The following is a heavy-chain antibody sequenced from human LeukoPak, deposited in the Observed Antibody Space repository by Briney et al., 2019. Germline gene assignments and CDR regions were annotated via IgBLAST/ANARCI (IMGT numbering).Heavy chain of an antibody. J-gene: IGHJ6*04. CDR1: GFTFTSYT. CDR2: ISSSSYI. CDR3: AELGITMIGGV. V-gene: IGHV3-21*01. D-gene: IGHD3-10*02. Sequence: GGSLRLSCAASGFTFTSYTMNWVRQAPGKGLEWVSSISSSSYIYYADSVKGRFTISRDNAKNSLYLQMNSLRAEDTAVYYCAELGITMIGGVWGKGTTVTISS.